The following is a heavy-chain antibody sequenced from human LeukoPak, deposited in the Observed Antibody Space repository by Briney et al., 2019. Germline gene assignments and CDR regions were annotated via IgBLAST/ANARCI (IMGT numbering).Heavy chain of an antibody. CDR3: ARDSPQDYDFWSGYPSHYYYGMDV. V-gene: IGHV1-3*01. D-gene: IGHD3-3*01. CDR1: GYTFTSYA. Sequence: PGASVKVFCKASGYTFTSYAMHWVRQAPGQRLEWMGWINAGNGNTKYSQKFQGRVTITRDTSASTAYMELSSLRSEDTAVYYCARDSPQDYDFWSGYPSHYYYGMDVWGQGTTVTVSS. J-gene: IGHJ6*02. CDR2: INAGNGNT.